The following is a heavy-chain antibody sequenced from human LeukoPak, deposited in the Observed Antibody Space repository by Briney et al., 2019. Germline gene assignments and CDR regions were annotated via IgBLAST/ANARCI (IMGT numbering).Heavy chain of an antibody. D-gene: IGHD3-22*01. V-gene: IGHV1-18*01. CDR1: GYTFTSYG. CDR2: INAYNGNT. J-gene: IGHJ4*02. CDR3: ARDYYPNLRGYFDY. Sequence: GASVKVSCKASGYTFTSYGISWVRQAPGQGLEWMGWINAYNGNTNYAQKLQGRVTMTTDTSTSTAYMELRSLRSDDTAVYYCARDYYPNLRGYFDYWGQGTLVTVSS.